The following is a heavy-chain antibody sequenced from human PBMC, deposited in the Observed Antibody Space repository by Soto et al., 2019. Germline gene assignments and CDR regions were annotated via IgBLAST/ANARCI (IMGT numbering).Heavy chain of an antibody. CDR3: ARSSYCSGGTCTNWFHP. CDR1: GYTFTDYA. V-gene: IGHV1-18*01. CDR2: ISTSIGHT. Sequence: ASVKVSWKASGYTFTDYAITWVRQAPGQGLEWVGWISTSIGHTNYAQNFQGRVTMTTVSSTTTAYMELRNLRSDDTATYYCARSSYCSGGTCTNWFHPWGQGTLVTVSS. J-gene: IGHJ5*02. D-gene: IGHD2-15*01.